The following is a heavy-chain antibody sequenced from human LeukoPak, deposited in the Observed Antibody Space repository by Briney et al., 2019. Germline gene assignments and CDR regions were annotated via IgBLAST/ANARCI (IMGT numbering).Heavy chain of an antibody. Sequence: ASVRASCKASGYTFTSYGISWVRQAPGQGLERMGWISAYNGNTNYAQKLQGRVTMTTDTSTSTAYMELRSLRSDDTAVYYCARDGSPSSWYGYYYYYYMDVWGKGTTVTVSS. CDR3: ARDGSPSSWYGYYYYYYMDV. CDR2: ISAYNGNT. D-gene: IGHD6-13*01. CDR1: GYTFTSYG. J-gene: IGHJ6*03. V-gene: IGHV1-18*01.